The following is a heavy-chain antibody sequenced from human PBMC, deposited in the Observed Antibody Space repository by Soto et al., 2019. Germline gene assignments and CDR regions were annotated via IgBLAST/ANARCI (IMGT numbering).Heavy chain of an antibody. CDR3: VREVVTETTLGYFDY. CDR1: GGSFSSDA. D-gene: IGHD2-21*02. V-gene: IGHV1-69*06. J-gene: IGHJ4*02. CDR2: IIPSLGTT. Sequence: QVQLVQSGAEVKKPESSVKVSCKSSGGSFSSDAFSWVRQAPGQGLEWMGGIIPSLGTTNYAPRFQGRLTLTADTSTTTAYMELSSLRFEGTAMYYCVREVVTETTLGYFDYWGQGTLVTVSP.